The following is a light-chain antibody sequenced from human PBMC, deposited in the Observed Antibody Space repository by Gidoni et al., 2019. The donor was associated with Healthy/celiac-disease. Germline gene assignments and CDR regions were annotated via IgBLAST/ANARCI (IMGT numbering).Light chain of an antibody. V-gene: IGKV2-28*01. Sequence: DIVMTQSPLSLPVTPGDPASISCRSSQSLLHKDGYNYLDWYLQKPGQSPQLLIYLGSNRASGVPGRFSGSGSGTDFTLKISRVEAEDVGVYYCMQALQTPWTFGQGTKVEIK. CDR2: LGS. CDR3: MQALQTPWT. J-gene: IGKJ1*01. CDR1: QSLLHKDGYNY.